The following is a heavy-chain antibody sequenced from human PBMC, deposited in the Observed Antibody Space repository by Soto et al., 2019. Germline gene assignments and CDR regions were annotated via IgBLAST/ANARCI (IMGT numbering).Heavy chain of an antibody. J-gene: IGHJ5*02. D-gene: IGHD2-15*01. CDR3: ARLGLAWPGYCSGGSCYSEGPSSWVDP. Sequence: ASVKVSCKASGYTFTSYGISWVRQAPGQGLEWMGWISAYNGNTNYAQKLQGRVTMTTDTSTSTAYMELRSLRSDDTAVYYCARLGLAWPGYCSGGSCYSEGPSSWVDPWGQG. V-gene: IGHV1-18*01. CDR1: GYTFTSYG. CDR2: ISAYNGNT.